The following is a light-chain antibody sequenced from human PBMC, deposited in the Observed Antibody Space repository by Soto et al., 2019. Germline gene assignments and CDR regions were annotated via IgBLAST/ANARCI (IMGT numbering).Light chain of an antibody. J-gene: IGKJ2*01. CDR3: QQYNSYSGT. CDR1: QSISSW. V-gene: IGKV1-5*03. Sequence: DIQMTQSPSTLSASVGDRVTITCRASQSISSWLAWYQQKPGKAPKLLIYKASSLESGVPSRFSGSGSRKEFTLPISSLQPDDFATYYCQQYNSYSGTFGQGTKLEIK. CDR2: KAS.